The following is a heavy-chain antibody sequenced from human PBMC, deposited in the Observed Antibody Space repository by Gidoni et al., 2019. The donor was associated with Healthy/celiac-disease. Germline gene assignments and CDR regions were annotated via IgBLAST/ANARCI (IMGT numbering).Heavy chain of an antibody. CDR3: ARDSYGQQLVRLYFDY. J-gene: IGHJ4*02. V-gene: IGHV3-33*01. CDR1: GFTFSSYG. D-gene: IGHD6-13*01. Sequence: QVQLVESGGGVVQPGRSLRLSCAASGFTFSSYGMHWVRQAPGKGLEWVEVIWYDGSNKYYADSVKGRFTISRDKSKNTRYLQMNSLRAEDTAVYYCARDSYGQQLVRLYFDYWGQGTLVTVSS. CDR2: IWYDGSNK.